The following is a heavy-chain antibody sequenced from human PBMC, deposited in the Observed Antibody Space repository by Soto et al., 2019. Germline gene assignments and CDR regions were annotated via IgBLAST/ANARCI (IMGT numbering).Heavy chain of an antibody. CDR2: IYWDDDK. V-gene: IGHV2-5*02. D-gene: IGHD2-21*02. Sequence: QITLKESGPTLVKPTQTLTLTCTFSGFSLSTSGVSVGWIRQPPGKALEWLALIYWDDDKRYRPSLKSRLTITKDTSKKQVVLRMTNMDPVDTATYYCAHSRCGGDCLQSYPSHYYYGMDVWGQGTTVTVSS. CDR1: GFSLSTSGVS. CDR3: AHSRCGGDCLQSYPSHYYYGMDV. J-gene: IGHJ6*02.